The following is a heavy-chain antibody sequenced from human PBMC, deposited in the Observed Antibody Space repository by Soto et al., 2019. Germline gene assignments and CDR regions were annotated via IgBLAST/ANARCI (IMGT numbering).Heavy chain of an antibody. CDR2: IYYSGST. CDR1: GGSISSGGYY. V-gene: IGHV4-31*03. J-gene: IGHJ4*02. Sequence: SETLSLTCTVSGGSISSGGYYWSWIRQHPGKGLEWIGYIYYSGSTYYNPSLKSRVTISVDTSKNQFSLKLSSVTAADTAVYYCARDSLTRIDYWGQGTLVTVSS. CDR3: ARDSLTRIDY.